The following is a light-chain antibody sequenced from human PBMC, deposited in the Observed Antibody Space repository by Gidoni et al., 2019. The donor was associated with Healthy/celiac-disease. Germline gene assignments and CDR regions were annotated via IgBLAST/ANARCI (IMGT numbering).Light chain of an antibody. J-gene: IGKJ2*01. V-gene: IGKV3-15*01. CDR2: GAS. CDR3: QQYNNWPRGYT. CDR1: QSVNSN. Sequence: EIVMTPSPATLSVSPGERATLSCRASQSVNSNLAWYQQKPGQAPRLLIYGASTRATGIPARFSGSGSGTEFTLTISSLQSEDFAVYYCQQYNNWPRGYTFGQGTKLEIK.